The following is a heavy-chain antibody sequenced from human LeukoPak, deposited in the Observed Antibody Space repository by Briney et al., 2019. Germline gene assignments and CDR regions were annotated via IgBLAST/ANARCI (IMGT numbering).Heavy chain of an antibody. CDR2: IYYSGST. CDR1: GRSISSYY. J-gene: IGHJ4*02. V-gene: IGHV4-59*01. D-gene: IGHD6-13*01. Sequence: SETLSLTCTVSGRSISSYYWSWIRPPPGKGLEWIGYIYYSGSTNYNPSLKSRVTISLDTSKNQFSLRLSSVTAADTAVYYCARAIFSSSSWYFDYWGQGTLVTVSS. CDR3: ARAIFSSSSWYFDY.